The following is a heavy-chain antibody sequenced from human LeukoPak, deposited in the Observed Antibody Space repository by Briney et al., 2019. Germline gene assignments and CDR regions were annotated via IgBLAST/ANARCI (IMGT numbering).Heavy chain of an antibody. CDR1: GYTFTSYY. D-gene: IGHD3-10*01. Sequence: ASVKVSCKASGYTFTSYYMHWVRQAPGQGLEWMGIINPSGGSTSYAQKFQGRVTMTRDTSTSTAYMELSSLRSEDTAVYYCARAYYYGSGSYSPGSYWGQGTLVTVSS. J-gene: IGHJ4*02. CDR3: ARAYYYGSGSYSPGSY. CDR2: INPSGGST. V-gene: IGHV1-46*01.